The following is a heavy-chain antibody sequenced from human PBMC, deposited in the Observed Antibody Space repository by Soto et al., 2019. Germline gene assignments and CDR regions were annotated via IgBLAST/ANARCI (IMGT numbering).Heavy chain of an antibody. V-gene: IGHV4-39*07. CDR1: GGSISSRGYY. CDR3: ARGPAASVSQMNWFDP. CDR2: IYYSGST. Sequence: SSETLSLTCTVSGGSISSRGYYWGWIRQPPGKGLEWIGTIYYSGSTYYNPSLKSRVTISVDTSKNQFSLKLSSVTAADTAVYYCARGPAASVSQMNWFDPWGQGTLVTVSS. J-gene: IGHJ5*02. D-gene: IGHD2-2*01.